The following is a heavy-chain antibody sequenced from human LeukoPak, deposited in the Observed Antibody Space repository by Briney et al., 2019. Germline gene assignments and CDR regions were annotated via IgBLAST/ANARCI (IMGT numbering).Heavy chain of an antibody. CDR1: VFTFTTYW. V-gene: IGHV3-7*01. CDR2: RKQEGRVK. CDR3: AKDSGYGGALDI. J-gene: IGHJ3*02. D-gene: IGHD5-12*01. Sequence: GGPLLLSCGAPVFTFTTYWMHSVRQTPGKGLEWVANRKQEGRVKYYMDAVKGRFTISRDNAKNSLYLQMNSLTVEDTAVYYCAKDSGYGGALDIWGQGTMVTVSS.